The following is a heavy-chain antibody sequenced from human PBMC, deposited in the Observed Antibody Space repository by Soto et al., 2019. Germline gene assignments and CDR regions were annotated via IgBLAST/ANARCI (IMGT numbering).Heavy chain of an antibody. D-gene: IGHD3-10*01. CDR2: ISGNGIST. Sequence: GGSLRLSCAASGFTFNNYAMSWVRQAPGKGLEWVSAISGNGISTYYADSVRGRFTISRDNSENTLFLQMNRLRADDTAVYYCTRDALSLVRGTDNWFDPWGQGTLVTVYS. V-gene: IGHV3-23*01. CDR3: TRDALSLVRGTDNWFDP. J-gene: IGHJ5*02. CDR1: GFTFNNYA.